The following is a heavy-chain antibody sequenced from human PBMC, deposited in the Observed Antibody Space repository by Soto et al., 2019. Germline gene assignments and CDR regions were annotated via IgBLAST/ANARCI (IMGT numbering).Heavy chain of an antibody. Sequence: RPASAASGFPFSSDDVHWVRQAPGNGLAGVAVISYDGSTNYYADSVKRRFTNSIDYTRNALYLQMNSLRDEDTAVYYCAKDGLYVSSGYYYPPAFDYWGQGPLVTVSS. J-gene: IGHJ4*01. D-gene: IGHD3-22*01. CDR1: GFPFSSDD. V-gene: IGHV3-30*18. CDR3: AKDGLYVSSGYYYPPAFDY. CDR2: ISYDGSTN.